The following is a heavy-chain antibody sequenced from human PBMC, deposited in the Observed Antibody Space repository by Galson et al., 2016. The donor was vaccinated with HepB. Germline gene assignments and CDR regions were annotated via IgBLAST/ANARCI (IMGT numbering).Heavy chain of an antibody. CDR2: INGGNGNT. Sequence: SVKVSCKASGYTFPSYAMHWVRQAPGERLEWMGRINGGNGNTNYSQKFQGRITITRDTSASTAHMDLNSLRSEDTAVYYCARDLLSSISVHAGGVWGQGTTVTVSS. D-gene: IGHD6-6*01. CDR1: GYTFPSYA. J-gene: IGHJ6*02. CDR3: ARDLLSSISVHAGGV. V-gene: IGHV1-3*01.